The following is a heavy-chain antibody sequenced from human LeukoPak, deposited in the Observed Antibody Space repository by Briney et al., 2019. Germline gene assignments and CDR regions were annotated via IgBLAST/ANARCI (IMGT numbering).Heavy chain of an antibody. Sequence: SETLSLTCTVSGGSISSSRYSWGWIRQPPGKGLKWIGAIYDSGSTYYNPSLKSRVTISADTSKNQLSLSLSSVTAADTAVYYCARVGCGGYSYGYVDFWGQGTLVTVSS. J-gene: IGHJ4*02. CDR2: IYDSGST. D-gene: IGHD5-18*01. CDR3: ARVGCGGYSYGYVDF. CDR1: GGSISSSRYS. V-gene: IGHV4-39*01.